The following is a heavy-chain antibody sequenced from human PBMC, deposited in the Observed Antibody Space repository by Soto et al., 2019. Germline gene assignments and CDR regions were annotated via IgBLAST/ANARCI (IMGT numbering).Heavy chain of an antibody. J-gene: IGHJ4*02. CDR3: ARRMTTGRNEYYFDD. CDR1: GYSFTSYW. D-gene: IGHD4-4*01. Sequence: GESLKISCKGSGYSFTSYWIGWVRQMPGKGLEWMGIIYPGDSDTRYSPSFQGQVTISADKSISTAYLQWSSLKASDTAMYYCARRMTTGRNEYYFDDWGQGTLVTVSS. V-gene: IGHV5-51*01. CDR2: IYPGDSDT.